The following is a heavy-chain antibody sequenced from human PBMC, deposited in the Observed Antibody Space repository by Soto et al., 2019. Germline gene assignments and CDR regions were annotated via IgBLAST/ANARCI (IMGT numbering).Heavy chain of an antibody. Sequence: EVQLLESGGGLVQPGGSLRLSCAASGFTFSSYAMSWVRQAPGKGLVWGSAISGSGGSTYYADSMQGRFTISRDNAKNTLYLQLNSLRAEDTALYYCSRCYDFWSGYHQRPVKPNWFDPWGQGTLVTVSS. CDR2: ISGSGGST. J-gene: IGHJ5*02. CDR1: GFTFSSYA. V-gene: IGHV3-23*01. CDR3: SRCYDFWSGYHQRPVKPNWFDP. D-gene: IGHD3-3*01.